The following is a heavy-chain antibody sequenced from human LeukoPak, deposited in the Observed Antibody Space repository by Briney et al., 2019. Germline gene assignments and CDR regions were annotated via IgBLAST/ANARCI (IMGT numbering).Heavy chain of an antibody. Sequence: PGGSLRLSCAASGFTFNSLWMSWVRHPPGKGREWVANINQDGSEKYYVDSVKGRFTISRDNAKNSLYLQMNSLRAEDTAVYYCASFTKFDAWGQGTLVTVSS. D-gene: IGHD3-3*01. CDR2: INQDGSEK. CDR1: GFTFNSLW. J-gene: IGHJ5*02. V-gene: IGHV3-7*01. CDR3: ASFTKFDA.